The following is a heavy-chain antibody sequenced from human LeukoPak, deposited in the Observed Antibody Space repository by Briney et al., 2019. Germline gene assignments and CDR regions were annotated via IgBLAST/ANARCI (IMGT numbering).Heavy chain of an antibody. CDR3: VRRSDDYGGVGY. CDR1: GYTFTNYW. Sequence: GESLKISCQGSGYTFTNYWIGWVRQMPGKGLDWMGIIYPGDSDTRYSPSFQGQVTFSADKSISAAYLQWSSLRVSDTAMYYCVRRSDDYGGVGYWGQGTLVTVSS. CDR2: IYPGDSDT. V-gene: IGHV5-51*01. J-gene: IGHJ4*02. D-gene: IGHD4-17*01.